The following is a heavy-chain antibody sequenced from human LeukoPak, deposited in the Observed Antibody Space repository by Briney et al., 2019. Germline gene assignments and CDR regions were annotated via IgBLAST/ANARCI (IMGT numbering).Heavy chain of an antibody. D-gene: IGHD3-22*01. CDR3: ARQDSSGYDDAFDI. CDR1: GGSISSYY. J-gene: IGHJ3*02. V-gene: IGHV4-4*07. Sequence: TSETLSLTCTVSGGSISSYYWSWIRQPAGKGLEWIGRTYTSGSTNYNPSLKSRVTMSVDTSKNQFSLKLSSVTAADTAVYYCARQDSSGYDDAFDIWGQGTMVTVSS. CDR2: TYTSGST.